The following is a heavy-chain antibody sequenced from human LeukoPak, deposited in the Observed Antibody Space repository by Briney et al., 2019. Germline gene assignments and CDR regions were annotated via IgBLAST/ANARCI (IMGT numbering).Heavy chain of an antibody. CDR1: GGSISGSRYY. D-gene: IGHD2-8*01. CDR2: WSDSGST. J-gene: IGHJ5*02. V-gene: IGHV4-39*07. CDR3: AAMYTSSHS. Sequence: SETLSLTCTVSGGSISGSRYYWGWIRQTPGKGLEWIASWSDSGSTCYNASLRSRLIISVDTSKNQFSLKVISVTAADTAVYYCAAMYTSSHSWGQGTLVTVSS.